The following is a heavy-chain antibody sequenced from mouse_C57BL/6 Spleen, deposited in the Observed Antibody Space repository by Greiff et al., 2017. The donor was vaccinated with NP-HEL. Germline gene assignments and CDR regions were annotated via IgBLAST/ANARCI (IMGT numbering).Heavy chain of an antibody. V-gene: IGHV5-4*01. D-gene: IGHD1-1*02. CDR3: ARDHYACFDY. CDR2: ISDGGSYT. J-gene: IGHJ2*01. Sequence: EVQGVESGGGLVQPGGSLKLSCAASGFTFSSYAMSWVRQTPEKRLEWVATISDGGSYTYYPDNVKGRFTISRDNAKNNLYLHMSHLKSEDTAMYYCARDHYACFDYWGQGTTLTVSS. CDR1: GFTFSSYA.